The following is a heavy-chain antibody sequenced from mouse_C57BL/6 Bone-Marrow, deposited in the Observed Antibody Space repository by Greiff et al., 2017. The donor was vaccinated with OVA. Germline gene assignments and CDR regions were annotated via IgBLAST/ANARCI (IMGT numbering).Heavy chain of an antibody. CDR1: GYTFTNYW. V-gene: IGHV1-63*01. J-gene: IGHJ2*01. Sequence: VQLQQSGGELVRPGTSVKMSCKASGYTFTNYWIGWAKQRPGHGLEWIGEIYPGGGYTNYTEKFKGKATLTADKSSSTAYMQFSSLTSEDSAIYYSARRNYYGSSSFDYWGQGTTLTVSS. CDR2: IYPGGGYT. CDR3: ARRNYYGSSSFDY. D-gene: IGHD1-1*01.